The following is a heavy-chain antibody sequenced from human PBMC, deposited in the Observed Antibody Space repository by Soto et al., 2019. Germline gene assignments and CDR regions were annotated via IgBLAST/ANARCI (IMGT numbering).Heavy chain of an antibody. CDR3: ARDRYSSGGGNYFDY. V-gene: IGHV4-31*03. CDR1: GFSISSGGYY. D-gene: IGHD6-19*01. Sequence: PSETLSLTCTVSGFSISSGGYYWSWIRQHPGKGLEWIGYIYYSGSTYYNPSLKSRVTISVDTSKNQFSLKLSSVTAADTAVYYCARDRYSSGGGNYFDYWGQGTLVTVSS. J-gene: IGHJ4*02. CDR2: IYYSGST.